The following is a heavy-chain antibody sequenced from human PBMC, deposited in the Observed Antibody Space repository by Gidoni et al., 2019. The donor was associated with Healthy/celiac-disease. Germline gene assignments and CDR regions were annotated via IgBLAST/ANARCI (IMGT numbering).Heavy chain of an antibody. J-gene: IGHJ6*02. CDR2: MNPNSGNT. CDR3: ARVDDYGDDYYYYGMDV. CDR1: GYTFTSYD. Sequence: QVQLVQSGAEVKKPGASVTVSCTASGYTFTSYDINWVRQATGQGLEWMGWMNPNSGNTGYAQKFQGRVTMTRNTSISTAYMELSSLRSEDTAVYYCARVDDYGDDYYYYGMDVWGQGTTVTVSS. V-gene: IGHV1-8*01. D-gene: IGHD4-17*01.